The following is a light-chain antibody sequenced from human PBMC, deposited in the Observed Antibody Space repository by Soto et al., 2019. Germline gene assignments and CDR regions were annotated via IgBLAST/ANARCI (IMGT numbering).Light chain of an antibody. CDR1: QGIRND. CDR3: QQFRGT. V-gene: IGKV1-13*02. CDR2: DAS. Sequence: AIQLTQSPSSLSASVGDRVTITCRASQGIRNDLGWYQQKPGKAPKLLIYDASTLESGVPSRFSGSGSGTEFTLTISSLLPDDFATYYCQQFRGTFGQGTKVDIK. J-gene: IGKJ1*01.